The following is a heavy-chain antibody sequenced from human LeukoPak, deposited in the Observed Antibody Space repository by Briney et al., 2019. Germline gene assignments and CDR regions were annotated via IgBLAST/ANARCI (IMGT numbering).Heavy chain of an antibody. CDR2: ISSSGSTI. CDR1: GFTFSDYY. D-gene: IGHD6-13*01. Sequence: GGSLRLSCAASGFTFSDYYMSWIRQAPGKGLEWVSYISSSGSTIYYADSVKGRFTISRDNAKNSLYLQMNSLRAEDTAVYYCAREPRQIAAAKINWFDPWGQGTLVTVSS. V-gene: IGHV3-11*04. CDR3: AREPRQIAAAKINWFDP. J-gene: IGHJ5*02.